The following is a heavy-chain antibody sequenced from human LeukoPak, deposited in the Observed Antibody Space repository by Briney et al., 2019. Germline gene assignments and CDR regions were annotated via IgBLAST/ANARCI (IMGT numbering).Heavy chain of an antibody. V-gene: IGHV3-21*01. J-gene: IGHJ4*02. D-gene: IGHD1-1*01. CDR2: ISSSSSYI. CDR1: GFTFSSYS. CDR3: ARGFPIHSTQETD. Sequence: GGSLRLSCAASGFTFSSYSMNWVRRAPGKGLEWVSSISSSSSYIYYADSVKGRFTISSDNAKNSLYLQMNSLRAEDTAVYYCARGFPIHSTQETDWGQGTLVTVSS.